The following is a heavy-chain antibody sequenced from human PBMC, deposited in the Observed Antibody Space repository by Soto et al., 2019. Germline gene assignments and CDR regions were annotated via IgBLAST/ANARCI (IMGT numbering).Heavy chain of an antibody. J-gene: IGHJ6*02. V-gene: IGHV6-1*01. D-gene: IGHD6-19*01. Sequence: PPQTLSLTCAISGGSVSSNSAAWNWIRQSPSRGLEWLGRTYYRSKWYNDYAVSVKSRITINPDTSKNQFSLQLNSVTPEDTAVYYCARDLRYSSGWYSVEIRVWRWDYGMDVWGQGTTVTVSS. CDR2: TYYRSKWYN. CDR3: ARDLRYSSGWYSVEIRVWRWDYGMDV. CDR1: GGSVSSNSAA.